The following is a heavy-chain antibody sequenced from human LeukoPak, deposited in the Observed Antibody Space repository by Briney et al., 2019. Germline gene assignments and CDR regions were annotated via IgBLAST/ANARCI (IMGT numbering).Heavy chain of an antibody. CDR2: ITSSSSYI. Sequence: GGSLRLSCAASGFTFSSYSMNWVRQAPGKGLEWVSSITSSSSYIYYADSVKGRFTISRDNAKDSLFLQMNSLRAEDTAVYYCAREGDGYNSPIDYWGQGTLVTVSS. D-gene: IGHD5-24*01. CDR1: GFTFSSYS. CDR3: AREGDGYNSPIDY. V-gene: IGHV3-21*01. J-gene: IGHJ4*02.